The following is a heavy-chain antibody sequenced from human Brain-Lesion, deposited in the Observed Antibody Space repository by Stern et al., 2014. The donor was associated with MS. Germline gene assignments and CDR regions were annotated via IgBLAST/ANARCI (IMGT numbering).Heavy chain of an antibody. CDR2: ITPNSGGT. V-gene: IGHV1-2*02. D-gene: IGHD3-10*01. CDR3: ARGYYGSGRPQKGMDV. CDR1: GYTFTGYY. Sequence: VQLVESGAEVKKPGASVKVSCKASGYTFTGYYMYWVRQAPGQGLEWMGWITPNSGGTHYAKKFQGRVTMTRDTSITTAYMELSRLRSDDTAVYYCARGYYGSGRPQKGMDVWGQGTTVTVSS. J-gene: IGHJ6*02.